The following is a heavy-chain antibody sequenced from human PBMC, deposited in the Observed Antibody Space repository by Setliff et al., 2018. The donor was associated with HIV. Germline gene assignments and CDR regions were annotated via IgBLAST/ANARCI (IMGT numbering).Heavy chain of an antibody. CDR3: ARVRLYNSALDY. J-gene: IGHJ4*02. D-gene: IGHD3-22*01. Sequence: GGSLRLSCAASGFTFSDYAMSWVRQPPGKGLEWVSVFYSGGSTYYADSVKGRFTISRDNCKNTLYLQMNTLRPEDTAVYFCARVRLYNSALDYWGQGTLVTVSS. CDR1: GFTFSDYA. CDR2: FYSGGST. V-gene: IGHV3-66*02.